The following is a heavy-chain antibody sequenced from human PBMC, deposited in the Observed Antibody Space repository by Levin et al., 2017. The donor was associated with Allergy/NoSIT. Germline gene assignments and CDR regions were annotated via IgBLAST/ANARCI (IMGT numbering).Heavy chain of an antibody. CDR3: AKDRWVYSSSLDY. CDR1: GFTFDDYA. Sequence: SLRLSCAASGFTFDDYAMHWVRQAPGKGLEWVSGISWNSGSIGYADSVKGRFTISRDNAKNSLYLQMNSLRAEDTALYYCAKDRWVYSSSLDYWGQGTLVTVSS. CDR2: ISWNSGSI. D-gene: IGHD6-6*01. V-gene: IGHV3-9*01. J-gene: IGHJ4*02.